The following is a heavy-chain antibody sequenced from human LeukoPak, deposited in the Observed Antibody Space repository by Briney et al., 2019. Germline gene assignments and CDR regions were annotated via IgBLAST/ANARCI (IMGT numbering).Heavy chain of an antibody. V-gene: IGHV1-18*01. D-gene: IGHD5-18*01. J-gene: IGHJ4*02. CDR1: GYTFTSYG. CDR2: ISAYNGNT. CDR3: VRDLGVDTTMIFFDY. Sequence: ASVKVSCKASGYTFTSYGISWVRQAPGQGLEWMGWISAYNGNTNYAQKLQGRVTMTTDTSTSTAYMEVRSLRSEDTAVYYCVRDLGVDTTMIFFDYWGQGSMVTVSS.